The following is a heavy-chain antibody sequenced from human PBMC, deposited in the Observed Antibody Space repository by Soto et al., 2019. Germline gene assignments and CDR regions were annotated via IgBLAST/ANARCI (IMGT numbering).Heavy chain of an antibody. D-gene: IGHD2-15*01. Sequence: GGSLRLSCAASGFTFSSYSMNWVRQAPGKGLEWVSSISSSSSYIYYADSVKGRFTISRDNAKNSLYLQMNSLRAEDTAVYYCAREVGCSGGSCHDAFDIWGQGTMVTVSS. CDR1: GFTFSSYS. J-gene: IGHJ3*02. V-gene: IGHV3-21*01. CDR3: AREVGCSGGSCHDAFDI. CDR2: ISSSSSYI.